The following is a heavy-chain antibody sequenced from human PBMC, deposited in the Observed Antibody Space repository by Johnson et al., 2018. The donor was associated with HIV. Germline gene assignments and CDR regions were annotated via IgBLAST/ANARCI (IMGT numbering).Heavy chain of an antibody. V-gene: IGHV3-30*04. Sequence: QVQLVESGVGVVQPGRSLRLSCAASGFTFSSYAMHWVRQAPGKGLEWVAVISYDGSNKYYADSVKGRFTISRDNSKNTLYLQMSSLRAEDTAVYYCAKDLVVTAPGAFDIWGQG. CDR3: AKDLVVTAPGAFDI. J-gene: IGHJ3*02. CDR2: ISYDGSNK. CDR1: GFTFSSYA. D-gene: IGHD2-21*02.